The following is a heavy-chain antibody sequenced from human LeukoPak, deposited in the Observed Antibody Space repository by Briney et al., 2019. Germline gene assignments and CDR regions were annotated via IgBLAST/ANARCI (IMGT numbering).Heavy chain of an antibody. V-gene: IGHV3-7*01. J-gene: IGHJ4*02. CDR2: IKQDGSEK. CDR3: AREEQYDFWSGYSYYFDY. D-gene: IGHD3-3*01. Sequence: GGSLRLSCAASGFTFSSYWMSWVRQAPGKGLEWVANIKQDGSEKYYVDSVKGRFTISIDNAKNSLYLQMNSLRAEDTAVYYCAREEQYDFWSGYSYYFDYWGQGTLVTVSS. CDR1: GFTFSSYW.